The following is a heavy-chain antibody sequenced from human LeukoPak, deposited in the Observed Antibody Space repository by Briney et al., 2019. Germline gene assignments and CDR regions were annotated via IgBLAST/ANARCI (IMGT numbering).Heavy chain of an antibody. J-gene: IGHJ3*02. CDR3: ARDFYDSSGDYHDGFNI. Sequence: GASEKVSCKTSGYTFTGYYIHWVRQAPGRGLEWMGRINTNSGGTKYAQNFQGRVTMTRDTSINTAYMELTRLRSDDTSIYFCARDFYDSSGDYHDGFNIWGQGTMVTVSS. D-gene: IGHD3-22*01. CDR1: GYTFTGYY. CDR2: INTNSGGT. V-gene: IGHV1-2*06.